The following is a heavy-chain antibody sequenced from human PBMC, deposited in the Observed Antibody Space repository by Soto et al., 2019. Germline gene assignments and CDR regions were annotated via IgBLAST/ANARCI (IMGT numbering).Heavy chain of an antibody. CDR1: GFTFSSYA. J-gene: IGHJ4*02. Sequence: GGSLRLSCAASGFTFSSYALSWVRQAPGKGLGWVSAISGSGVRTYYADSVNGLFTISRDNSKNTLYLQMNSLRAEETAVYYCAKAYCSGGSCYGLVDYWGQGTLVPVSA. V-gene: IGHV3-23*01. D-gene: IGHD2-15*01. CDR3: AKAYCSGGSCYGLVDY. CDR2: ISGSGVRT.